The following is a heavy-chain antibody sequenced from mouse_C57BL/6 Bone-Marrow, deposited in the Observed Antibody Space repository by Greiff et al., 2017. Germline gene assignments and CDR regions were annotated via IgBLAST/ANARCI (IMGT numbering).Heavy chain of an antibody. V-gene: IGHV3-6*01. CDR2: ISYDGSN. CDR3: ARGSTGTDFDY. D-gene: IGHD4-1*02. CDR1: GYSITSGYY. J-gene: IGHJ2*01. Sequence: EVKLVESGPGLVKPSQSLSLTCSVTGYSITSGYYWNWIRQFPGNKLEWMGYISYDGSNNYNPSLKNRISITRDTSKNQFFLKLNSVTTEDTATYYCARGSTGTDFDYWGQGTTLTVSS.